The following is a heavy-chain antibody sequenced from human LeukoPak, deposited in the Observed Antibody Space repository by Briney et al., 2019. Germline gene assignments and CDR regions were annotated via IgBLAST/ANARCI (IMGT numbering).Heavy chain of an antibody. D-gene: IGHD3-22*01. Sequence: ASVKVSCKASGYTFTSYGISWVRQAPGQGLEWMGWISAYNGNTNYAQKLQGRVTMTTDTSTSTAYMELRSLRSDDTAVYRCARGRGYYYDSSGYLAFDYWGQGTLVTVSS. CDR1: GYTFTSYG. CDR2: ISAYNGNT. J-gene: IGHJ4*02. V-gene: IGHV1-18*01. CDR3: ARGRGYYYDSSGYLAFDY.